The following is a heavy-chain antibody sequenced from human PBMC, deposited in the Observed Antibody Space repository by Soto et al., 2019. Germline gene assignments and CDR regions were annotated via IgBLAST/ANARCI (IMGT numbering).Heavy chain of an antibody. CDR1: GYTFTSYD. CDR2: MNPNSGNT. D-gene: IGHD6-19*01. J-gene: IGHJ5*02. CDR3: ARERYGSGWYWFDP. Sequence: QVQLVQSGAEVKKPGASVKVSCKASGYTFTSYDINWVRQATGQGLEWMGWMNPNSGNTGYAQKFQGRVTMTRNTSISTAYMELSSLRSEDTGVYHCARERYGSGWYWFDPWGQGTLVTVSS. V-gene: IGHV1-8*01.